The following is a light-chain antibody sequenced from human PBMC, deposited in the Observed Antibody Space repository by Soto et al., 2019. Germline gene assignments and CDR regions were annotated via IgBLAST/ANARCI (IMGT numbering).Light chain of an antibody. CDR1: HYIDKN. CDR2: DAS. J-gene: IGKJ5*01. CDR3: HQYESFPLT. V-gene: IGKV1-33*01. Sequence: DIQITHSPSSLSSSVLYIFTITCQSRHYIDKNLICYQQKPGKAPKLLIYDASDLETGVPSRFSGSGSGTGFTFTISSLQHEDFATYYCHQYESFPLTFGQGTRLEIK.